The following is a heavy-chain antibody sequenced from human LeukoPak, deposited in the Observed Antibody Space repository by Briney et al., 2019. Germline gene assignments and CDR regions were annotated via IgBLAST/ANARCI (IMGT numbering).Heavy chain of an antibody. J-gene: IGHJ4*02. V-gene: IGHV4-39*07. D-gene: IGHD3-10*01. CDR2: IYYSGST. CDR1: GGSISSNTYY. Sequence: SETLSLTCTVSGGSISSNTYYWGWIRQPPGKGLEWIGSIYYSGSTYYNPSLKSRVTISVDTSKNQFSLKLSSVTAADTAVYYCARGDRGPSKRFDYWGQGTLVTVSS. CDR3: ARGDRGPSKRFDY.